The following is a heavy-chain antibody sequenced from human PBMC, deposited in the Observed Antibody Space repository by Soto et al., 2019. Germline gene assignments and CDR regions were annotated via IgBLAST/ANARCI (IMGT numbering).Heavy chain of an antibody. CDR1: GFSFSNYA. D-gene: IGHD4-17*01. CDR3: AKDPNGDYVGAFDS. V-gene: IGHV3-23*01. J-gene: IGHJ4*02. Sequence: PGGSLRLSCTASGFSFSNYAVTWVRQALGKGLEWVSSIGGDTSYTYYADSVKGRFTISRDKSKNTVFLQMSSLRADDTAVYHCAKDPNGDYVGAFDSWGQGTLVTVSS. CDR2: IGGDTSYT.